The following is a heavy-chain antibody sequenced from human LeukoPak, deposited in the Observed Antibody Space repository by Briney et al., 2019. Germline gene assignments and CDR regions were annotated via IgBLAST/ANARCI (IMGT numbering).Heavy chain of an antibody. CDR2: IKEDGSEK. CDR1: GFTLSRSW. CDR3: ARDDGRGFDY. V-gene: IGHV3-7*01. J-gene: IGHJ4*02. D-gene: IGHD2-15*01. Sequence: GGSLRLSCAASGFTLSRSWMTWVRQVPGKGLEWVASIKEDGSEKKYLDSVRGRFTISRDNAKKSLYLQMNSLRAEDTAVYYCARDDGRGFDYWGQGTLVTVSS.